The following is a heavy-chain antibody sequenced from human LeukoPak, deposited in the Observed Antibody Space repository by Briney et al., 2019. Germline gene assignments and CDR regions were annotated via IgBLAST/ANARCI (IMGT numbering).Heavy chain of an antibody. CDR2: ISGSDDGT. Sequence: GGSLRLSCAASGFTFSTYAMSWVRQIPGKGLEWVSAISGSDDGTYYADSVKGRFTISRDNSKNTLYLQMNSLRAEDTAVYYCAKGRVRQFDPFDYWGQGTLVTVSS. D-gene: IGHD1-1*01. V-gene: IGHV3-23*01. J-gene: IGHJ4*02. CDR1: GFTFSTYA. CDR3: AKGRVRQFDPFDY.